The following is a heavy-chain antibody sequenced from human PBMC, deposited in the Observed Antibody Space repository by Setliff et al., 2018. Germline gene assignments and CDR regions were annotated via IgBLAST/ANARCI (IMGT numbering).Heavy chain of an antibody. CDR1: GFTFSIYS. D-gene: IGHD2-21*02. V-gene: IGHV3-48*01. Sequence: GESLRLSCAASGFTFSIYSMNWVRQAPGKGLEWISYTSSGSNSIYYADSVMGRFTISRDNARNSLYLQMNRLRPEDTAVYYCAKSGGDHCCPLYHHYYMDVWGTGTTVTAP. J-gene: IGHJ6*03. CDR3: AKSGGDHCCPLYHHYYMDV. CDR2: TSSGSNSI.